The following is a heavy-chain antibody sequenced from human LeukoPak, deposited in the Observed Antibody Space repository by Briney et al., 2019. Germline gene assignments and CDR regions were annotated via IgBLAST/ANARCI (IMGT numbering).Heavy chain of an antibody. V-gene: IGHV4-30-4*08. CDR1: GGSISSGDYY. CDR3: ARVATRYCSSTSCYVLDY. CDR2: IYYSGST. J-gene: IGHJ4*02. D-gene: IGHD2-2*01. Sequence: PSETLSLTCTVSGGSISSGDYYWSWIRQPPGKGLEWIGYIYYSGSTYYNPSLKSRVTISVDTSKNQFSLKLSSVTAADMAVYYCARVATRYCSSTSCYVLDYWGQGTLVTVSS.